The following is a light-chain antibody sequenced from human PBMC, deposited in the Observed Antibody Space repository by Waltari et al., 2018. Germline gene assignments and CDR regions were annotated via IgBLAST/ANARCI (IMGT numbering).Light chain of an antibody. CDR3: MQARQPPYT. Sequence: DIVMTQSPLSLPVTPGEPASISCRSSQSLLHGDGRNFWDWYLQQPGQSPQLLIYMGSNRASGVPDRFSGSGSGTYFTLKISRVEAEDVGVYYCMQARQPPYTFGGGTKVEIK. CDR1: QSLLHGDGRNF. J-gene: IGKJ4*01. CDR2: MGS. V-gene: IGKV2-28*01.